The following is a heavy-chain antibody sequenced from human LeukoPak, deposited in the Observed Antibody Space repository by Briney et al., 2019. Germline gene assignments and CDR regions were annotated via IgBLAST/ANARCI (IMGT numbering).Heavy chain of an antibody. D-gene: IGHD6-19*01. J-gene: IGHJ4*02. V-gene: IGHV3-33*08. CDR2: IWYDGSNK. Sequence: GGSLRLSCAASGFTVSSNYMSWVRQAPGKGLEWVAVIWYDGSNKYYADSVKGRFTISRDNSKNTLYLQMNSLRAEDTAVYYCARDSLSGYYDYWGQGTLVTVSS. CDR1: GFTVSSNY. CDR3: ARDSLSGYYDY.